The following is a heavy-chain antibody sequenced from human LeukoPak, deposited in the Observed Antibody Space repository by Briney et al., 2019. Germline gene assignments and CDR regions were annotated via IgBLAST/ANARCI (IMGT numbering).Heavy chain of an antibody. CDR1: GFTFSSYW. V-gene: IGHV3-30*01. J-gene: IGHJ4*02. Sequence: GGSLRLSCAASGFTFSSYWMHWVRQAPGKGLEWVAVISYDGSNKYYADSVKGRFTISRDNSKNTLYLQMNSLRAEDTAVYYCARDLFSLGTDYDFWSGYYTSDYWGQGTLVTVSS. CDR3: ARDLFSLGTDYDFWSGYYTSDY. CDR2: ISYDGSNK. D-gene: IGHD3-3*01.